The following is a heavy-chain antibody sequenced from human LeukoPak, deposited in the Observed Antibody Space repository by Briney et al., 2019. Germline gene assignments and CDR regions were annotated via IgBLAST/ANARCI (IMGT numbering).Heavy chain of an antibody. CDR2: INHSGST. Sequence: PSETLSLTCAVYGGSFSGYYWSWIRQPPGKGLEWIGEINHSGSTNYNPSLKSRVTISVDTSKNQFSLKLSSVTAADTAVYYCASARKDGYYYYGMDVWGQGTTVTVSS. V-gene: IGHV4-34*01. CDR3: ASARKDGYYYYGMDV. J-gene: IGHJ6*02. CDR1: GGSFSGYY.